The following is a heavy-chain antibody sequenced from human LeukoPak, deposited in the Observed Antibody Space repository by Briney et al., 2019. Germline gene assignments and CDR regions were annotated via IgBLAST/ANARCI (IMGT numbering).Heavy chain of an antibody. V-gene: IGHV3-30*04. CDR3: ASRRVGNNY. D-gene: IGHD1-26*01. CDR1: GFTFSNYA. CDR2: ISYDGSNK. J-gene: IGHJ4*02. Sequence: GGSLRLSCAASGFTFSNYAMSWVRQAPGKGLEWVAVISYDGSNKYYADSVKGRFTISRDNSKNTLYLQMNSLRAEDTAVYYCASRRVGNNYWGQGILVTVSS.